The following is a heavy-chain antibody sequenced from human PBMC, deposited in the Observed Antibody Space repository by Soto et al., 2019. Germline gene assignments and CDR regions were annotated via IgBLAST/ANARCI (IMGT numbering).Heavy chain of an antibody. CDR2: INPSGGST. J-gene: IGHJ6*02. V-gene: IGHV1-46*01. CDR1: GYTFTSYY. D-gene: IGHD2-8*01. CDR3: AREGVAVPDYYYGMDV. Sequence: QVQLVQSGAEVKKPGASVKVSCKASGYTFTSYYMHWVRQAPGQGLEWMGIINPSGGSTSYAQKFQGRVTMTXXTXTXXVYMELSSLRSEDTAVYYCAREGVAVPDYYYGMDVWGQGTTVTVSS.